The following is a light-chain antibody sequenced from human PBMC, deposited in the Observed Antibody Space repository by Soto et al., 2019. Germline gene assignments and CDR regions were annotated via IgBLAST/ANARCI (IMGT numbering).Light chain of an antibody. Sequence: QSVLTQPPSASGSPGQSVTISCTGSSSDVGSYNYVSWYQEYPGKAPKLMIYEVSKRPSGVPDRFSGSKSGNTASLTVSGLQSEDEADCYCSSYAGSNNFWVFGGGTKLTVL. J-gene: IGLJ2*01. CDR3: SSYAGSNNFWV. CDR1: SSDVGSYNY. CDR2: EVS. V-gene: IGLV2-8*01.